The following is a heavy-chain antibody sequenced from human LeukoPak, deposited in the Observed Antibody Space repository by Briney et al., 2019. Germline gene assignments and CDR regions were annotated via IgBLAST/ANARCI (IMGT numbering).Heavy chain of an antibody. V-gene: IGHV3-23*01. J-gene: IGHJ4*02. Sequence: GGSLRLSCAASGFTVSSNYMSWVRQAPGKGLEWVSTISGSGATTYYADSVKGRFTISRDNLKNTLYLQMASVKVADTAIYYCAKVGADDSGWYAFDHWGQGTLVTVSS. CDR1: GFTVSSNY. CDR3: AKVGADDSGWYAFDH. CDR2: ISGSGATT. D-gene: IGHD6-13*01.